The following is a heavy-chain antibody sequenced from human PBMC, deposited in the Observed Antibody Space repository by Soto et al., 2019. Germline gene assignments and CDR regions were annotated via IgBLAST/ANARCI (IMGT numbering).Heavy chain of an antibody. CDR2: IIPIFGTA. CDR3: ASLKPEITMIDKPTECWFDP. CDR1: GGTFSSYA. Sequence: GASVKVSCKASGGTFSSYAISWVRQAPGQGLEWMGGIIPIFGTANYAQKFQGRVTITADESTSTAYMELSSLRSEDTAVYYCASLKPEITMIDKPTECWFDPWGQGTLVTVSS. V-gene: IGHV1-69*13. J-gene: IGHJ5*02. D-gene: IGHD3-22*01.